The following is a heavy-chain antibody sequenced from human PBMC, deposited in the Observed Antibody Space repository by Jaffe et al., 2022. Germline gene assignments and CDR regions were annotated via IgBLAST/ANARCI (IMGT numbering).Heavy chain of an antibody. Sequence: QVQLQESGPGLVKPSGTLSLTCAVSGGSISSSNWWSWVRQPPGKGLEWIGEIYHSGSTNYNPSLKSRVTISVDKSKNQFSLKLSSVTAADTAVYYCARVHAQTEQWLPRDDAFDIWGQGTMVTVSS. D-gene: IGHD6-19*01. CDR3: ARVHAQTEQWLPRDDAFDI. CDR2: IYHSGST. CDR1: GGSISSSNW. V-gene: IGHV4-4*02. J-gene: IGHJ3*02.